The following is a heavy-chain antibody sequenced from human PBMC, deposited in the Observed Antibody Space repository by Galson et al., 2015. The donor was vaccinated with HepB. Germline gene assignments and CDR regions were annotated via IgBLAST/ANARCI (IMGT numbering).Heavy chain of an antibody. D-gene: IGHD4-17*01. V-gene: IGHV3-9*01. CDR3: VKESSYGVTPQGFDI. J-gene: IGHJ3*02. CDR1: GFRFHDYS. Sequence: SLRLSCAASGFRFHDYSMHWVRQVPGKGPEWVSGISWNGGEIGYADSVKGRFTISRDNAKNSLYLQINSLRVEDTALYYCVKESSYGVTPQGFDIWGQGTMVTVSS. CDR2: ISWNGGEI.